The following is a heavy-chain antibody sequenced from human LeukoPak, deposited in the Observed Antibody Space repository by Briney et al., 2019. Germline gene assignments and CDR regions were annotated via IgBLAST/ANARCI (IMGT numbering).Heavy chain of an antibody. D-gene: IGHD3-22*01. CDR2: MNPNSGNT. CDR3: ARVQSSGYYYDAFDI. Sequence: ASVKVSCKASGYTFTSYDINWVRQSTGQGLEWMGWMNPNSGNTGYAQKFQGRVTITRNTSISTAYMELSSLRSEDTAVYYCARVQSSGYYYDAFDIWGQGTMVTVSS. V-gene: IGHV1-8*03. CDR1: GYTFTSYD. J-gene: IGHJ3*02.